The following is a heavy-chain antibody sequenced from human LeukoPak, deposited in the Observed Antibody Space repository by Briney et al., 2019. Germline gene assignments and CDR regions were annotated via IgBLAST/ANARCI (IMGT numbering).Heavy chain of an antibody. CDR2: IYYSGST. CDR1: GGSISSYY. D-gene: IGHD6-13*01. CDR3: ARGRRYSSSWYRGPEHRDAFDI. Sequence: SETLSLTRTVSGGSISSYYWSWIRQPPGKGLEWIGYIYYSGSTNYNPSLKSRVTISVDTSKNQFSLKLSSVTAADTAVYYCARGRRYSSSWYRGPEHRDAFDIWGQGTMVTVSS. J-gene: IGHJ3*02. V-gene: IGHV4-59*01.